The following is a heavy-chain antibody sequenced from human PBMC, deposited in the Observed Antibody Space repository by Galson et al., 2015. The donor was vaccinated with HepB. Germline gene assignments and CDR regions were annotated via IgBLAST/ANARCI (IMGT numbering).Heavy chain of an antibody. Sequence: SLRLSCAASGFTFSNAWMSWVRQAPGKGLEWVGRIKSKTDGGTTDYAAPVKGRFTISRDDSKNTLYLQMNSLKTEDTAVYYCTTGIGDHAADDAFDIWGQGTMVTVSS. CDR2: IKSKTDGGTT. CDR3: TTGIGDHAADDAFDI. D-gene: IGHD4-17*01. V-gene: IGHV3-15*01. CDR1: GFTFSNAW. J-gene: IGHJ3*02.